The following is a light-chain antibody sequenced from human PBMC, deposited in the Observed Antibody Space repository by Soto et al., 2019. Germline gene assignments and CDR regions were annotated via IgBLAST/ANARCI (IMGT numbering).Light chain of an antibody. CDR3: QQYNNWPPYT. V-gene: IGKV3-15*01. CDR1: QSVSSN. Sequence: EIVMTQSPATLSVSPGERATLSCRASQSVSSNLAWYQQKPGQAPRLLIYGASTRATGIPARFSGSGSGTEFPLTLSHPQSEGFGVYYCQQYNNWPPYTFGQGTKLEIK. CDR2: GAS. J-gene: IGKJ2*01.